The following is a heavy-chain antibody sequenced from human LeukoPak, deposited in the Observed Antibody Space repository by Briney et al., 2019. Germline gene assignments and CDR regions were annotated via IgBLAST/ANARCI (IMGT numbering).Heavy chain of an antibody. V-gene: IGHV3-48*04. CDR2: ISSSGTIE. Sequence: PGGSLRLSCVASGFTLSGHSMNWVRQTPGKGLEWVSYISSSGTIEFYADSVKGRFAISRENGKNALYLQMNSLRAEDTAVYYCARHRLGIDYWGQGTLVTVSS. J-gene: IGHJ4*02. D-gene: IGHD7-27*01. CDR3: ARHRLGIDY. CDR1: GFTLSGHS.